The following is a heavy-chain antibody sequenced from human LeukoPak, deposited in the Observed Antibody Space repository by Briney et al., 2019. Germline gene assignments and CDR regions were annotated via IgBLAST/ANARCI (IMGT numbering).Heavy chain of an antibody. Sequence: GGPLRLSCAASGFTFSSYVMNWVRQAPGKGLEWVSYISSSGSTIYYADSVKGRFTISRDNAKNSLYLQMNSLRAEDTAVYYCARSKLLLPDGMDVWGKGTTVTVSS. D-gene: IGHD2/OR15-2a*01. CDR3: ARSKLLLPDGMDV. CDR1: GFTFSSYV. J-gene: IGHJ6*04. V-gene: IGHV3-48*03. CDR2: ISSSGSTI.